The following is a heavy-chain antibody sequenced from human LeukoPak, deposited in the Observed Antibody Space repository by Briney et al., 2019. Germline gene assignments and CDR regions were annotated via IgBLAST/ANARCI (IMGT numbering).Heavy chain of an antibody. CDR3: ARDVGRYFDY. V-gene: IGHV1-8*02. CDR2: MNPNSGNT. Sequence: VASVKVSCKASGYTFTGYYMHWVRQATGQGLEWMGWMNPNSGNTGYAQKFQGRVTMTRNTSISTAYMELSSLRSEDTAVYYCARDVGRYFDYWGQGTLVTVSS. D-gene: IGHD1-26*01. J-gene: IGHJ4*02. CDR1: GYTFTGYY.